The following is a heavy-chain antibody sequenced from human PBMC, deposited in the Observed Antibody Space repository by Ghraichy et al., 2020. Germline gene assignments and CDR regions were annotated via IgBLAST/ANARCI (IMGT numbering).Heavy chain of an antibody. J-gene: IGHJ6*02. CDR1: GGSISSSNW. Sequence: SETLSLTCAVSGGSISSSNWWSWVRQPPGKGLEWIGEIYHSGSTNYNPSLKSRVTISVDKSKNQFSLKLSSVTAADTAVYYCARSLEPLIAVAGVGGMDVWGQGTTVTVSS. CDR2: IYHSGST. V-gene: IGHV4-4*02. D-gene: IGHD6-19*01. CDR3: ARSLEPLIAVAGVGGMDV.